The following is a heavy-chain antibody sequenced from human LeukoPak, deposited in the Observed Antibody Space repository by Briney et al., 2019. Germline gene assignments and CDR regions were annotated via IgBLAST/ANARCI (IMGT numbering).Heavy chain of an antibody. V-gene: IGHV4-4*08. CDR1: GGSINNYY. Sequence: PSETLSLTCTVSGGSINNYYWSWIRRPAGKGLEWIGHIYTSGSTNYNPSLKSRVTISVDTSKNQFSLKLSSVTAADTVVYYCARHVWCSGGSCYSPYFDYWGQGTPVTVSS. D-gene: IGHD2-15*01. CDR3: ARHVWCSGGSCYSPYFDY. J-gene: IGHJ4*02. CDR2: IYTSGST.